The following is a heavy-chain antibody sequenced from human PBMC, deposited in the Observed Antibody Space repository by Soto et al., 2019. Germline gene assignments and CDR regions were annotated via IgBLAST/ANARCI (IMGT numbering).Heavy chain of an antibody. V-gene: IGHV4-39*01. CDR2: MYSSGNT. D-gene: IGHD4-17*01. CDR1: GGSISSSSYY. Sequence: SETLSLTCTVSGGSISSSSYYWGWIRQPPGKGLEWIATIHYSASMYSSGNTYYNPSLKSRVTISVDTSKNQFSLRLSSVTAADTAVYYCARLRATVVTTTFSFDYLVQGALVT. CDR3: ARLRATVVTTTFSFDY. J-gene: IGHJ4*02.